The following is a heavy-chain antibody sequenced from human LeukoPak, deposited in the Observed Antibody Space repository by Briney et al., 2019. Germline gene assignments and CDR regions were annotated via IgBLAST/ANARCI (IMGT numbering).Heavy chain of an antibody. Sequence: GGSLRLSCAASGFTFSDYYMSWMRQAPGKGLEWVSYISSSGSIIYNADSVKGRFTISRDNAKNSLYLQMNSLRAEDTAVYYCARGGEMATSNVYYYYYYMDVWGKGTTVTVSS. CDR1: GFTFSDYY. V-gene: IGHV3-11*01. CDR2: ISSSGSII. CDR3: ARGGEMATSNVYYYYYYMDV. D-gene: IGHD5-24*01. J-gene: IGHJ6*03.